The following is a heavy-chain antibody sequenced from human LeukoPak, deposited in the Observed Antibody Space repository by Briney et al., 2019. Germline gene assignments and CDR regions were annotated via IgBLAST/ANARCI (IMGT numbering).Heavy chain of an antibody. CDR2: INGRGDNT. CDR3: AKDRVSPGFNWFDP. J-gene: IGHJ5*02. Sequence: GGSLRLSCAASGVIISSYAMSWVRQAPGKGLEWVSAINGRGDNTYYADFVKGRSTISRDNSKSTVYLQMSSLRTEDTAVYYCAKDRVSPGFNWFDPWGQGTLVTVSS. D-gene: IGHD2/OR15-2a*01. CDR1: GVIISSYA. V-gene: IGHV3-23*01.